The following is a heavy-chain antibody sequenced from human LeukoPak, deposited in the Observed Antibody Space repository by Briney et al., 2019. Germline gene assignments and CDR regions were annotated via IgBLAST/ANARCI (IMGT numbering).Heavy chain of an antibody. CDR3: ASQPSAVAGNY. V-gene: IGHV3-7*02. J-gene: IGHJ4*02. Sequence: GGSLRLSCAASGFTFSSYAMSWVRQAPGKGLEWVANIKPDGSLKYYVDSVKGRFTISRDNAKNSLYLHMTSLRAEDTGVYYCASQPSAVAGNYWGQGTLVTVSS. CDR1: GFTFSSYA. CDR2: IKPDGSLK. D-gene: IGHD6-19*01.